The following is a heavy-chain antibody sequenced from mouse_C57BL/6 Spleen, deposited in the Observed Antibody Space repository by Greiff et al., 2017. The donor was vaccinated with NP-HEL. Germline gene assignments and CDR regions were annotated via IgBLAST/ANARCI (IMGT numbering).Heavy chain of an antibody. Sequence: QVQLQQPGAELVKPGASVTLSCKASGYTFTSYWMHWVKQRPGQGLEWIGMIHPNSGSTNYNEKFKSKATLTVDKSSSTAYMQLSSLTSEDSAGYYCARGGLYYYAVDYWGQGTSVTVST. D-gene: IGHD1-1*02. V-gene: IGHV1-64*01. CDR1: GYTFTSYW. CDR3: ARGGLYYYAVDY. J-gene: IGHJ4*01. CDR2: IHPNSGST.